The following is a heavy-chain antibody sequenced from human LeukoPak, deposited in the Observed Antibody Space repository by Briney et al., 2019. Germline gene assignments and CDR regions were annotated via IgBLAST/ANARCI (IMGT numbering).Heavy chain of an antibody. V-gene: IGHV3-23*01. Sequence: RAGGSLRLSCAASGFTFTTYAMSWVRQAPGKGLEWVSHISGSGGSTYFADSVKGRFTISRDNSKNTLYLQMNSLRAEDTAVYYCAKELPFCRPSWFDYRGQGTLGTVS. CDR1: GFTFTTYA. CDR3: AKELPFCRPSWFDY. J-gene: IGHJ4*02. D-gene: IGHD3-3*01. CDR2: ISGSGGST.